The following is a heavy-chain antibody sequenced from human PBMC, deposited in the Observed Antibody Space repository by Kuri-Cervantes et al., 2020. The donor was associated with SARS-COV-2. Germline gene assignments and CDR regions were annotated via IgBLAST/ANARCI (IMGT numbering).Heavy chain of an antibody. CDR1: GFSLSNARMG. CDR3: ARILTAADPYYYGMDV. CDR2: IFSNDEK. D-gene: IGHD6-13*01. Sequence: SGPTLVKPTETLTLTCTVSGFSLSNARMGVSWIRQPPGKALEWLAHIFSNDEKSYSTSLKSRLTISKDTSKSQVVLTMTNMDPVDTATYYCARILTAADPYYYGMDVWGQGTTVTVSS. V-gene: IGHV2-26*01. J-gene: IGHJ6*02.